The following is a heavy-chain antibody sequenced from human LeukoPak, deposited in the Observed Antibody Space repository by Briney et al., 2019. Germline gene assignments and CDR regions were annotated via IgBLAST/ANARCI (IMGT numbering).Heavy chain of an antibody. CDR1: GFTFSSYG. Sequence: GRSLRLSCAASGFTFSSYGMHWVRQAPGKGLEWVAVISYDGSNKYYADSVKGRFTISRDNSKNTLYLQMNSLRAEDTAVYYCAAPARAGSYYLHLDYWGQGTLVTVSS. CDR3: AAPARAGSYYLHLDY. J-gene: IGHJ4*02. CDR2: ISYDGSNK. D-gene: IGHD3-10*01. V-gene: IGHV3-30*03.